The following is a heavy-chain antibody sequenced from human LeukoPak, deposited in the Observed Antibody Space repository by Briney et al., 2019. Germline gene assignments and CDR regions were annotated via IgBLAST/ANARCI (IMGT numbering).Heavy chain of an antibody. CDR3: AKITMIVVVKDAFDI. Sequence: GGSLRLSCAASGFTFSSYGMQWVRQAPGKGLEWVVVISYDGSNKYYADSVKGRFTISRDNSKNTLYLQMNSLRAEDTAVYYCAKITMIVVVKDAFDIWGQGTMVTVSS. CDR1: GFTFSSYG. CDR2: ISYDGSNK. J-gene: IGHJ3*02. D-gene: IGHD3-22*01. V-gene: IGHV3-30*18.